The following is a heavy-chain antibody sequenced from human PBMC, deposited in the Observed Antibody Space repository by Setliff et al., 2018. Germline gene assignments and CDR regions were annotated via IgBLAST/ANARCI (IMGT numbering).Heavy chain of an antibody. CDR1: GFRFSNYY. J-gene: IGHJ4*02. D-gene: IGHD2-8*01. Sequence: PGGSLRLSCAASGFRFSNYYWSWIRQPPGKGMECIGYIQKSGGTNYNPSLKSRVTISVDTSRNQFSLKLTSVTAADTAVYFCARDPGFHSGTWCLGDWGQGTQVTVSS. CDR2: IQKSGGT. CDR3: ARDPGFHSGTWCLGD. V-gene: IGHV4-59*12.